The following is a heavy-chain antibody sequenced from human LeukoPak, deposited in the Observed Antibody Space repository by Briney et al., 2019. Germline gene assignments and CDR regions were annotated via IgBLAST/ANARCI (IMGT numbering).Heavy chain of an antibody. V-gene: IGHV4-61*02. CDR3: ARVYHYDFWSGYPSDAFDV. Sequence: PSQTLSLTCTVSGGSISSGSYYWSRIRQPAGKGLEWIGRIYTSGSTNYNPSLKSRVTISVDTSKNQFSLKLSSVTAADTAVYYCARVYHYDFWSGYPSDAFDVWGQGTMVTVSS. J-gene: IGHJ3*01. CDR2: IYTSGST. D-gene: IGHD3-3*01. CDR1: GGSISSGSYY.